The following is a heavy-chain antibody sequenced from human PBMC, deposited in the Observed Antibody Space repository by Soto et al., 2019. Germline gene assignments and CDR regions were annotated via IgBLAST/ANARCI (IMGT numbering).Heavy chain of an antibody. V-gene: IGHV4-34*01. Sequence: QVQLQQWGAGLLKPSETLSLTCAVYGGSFSGYYWSWIRQPPGKGLEWIGEINHSGSTNYNPSLKSRVTISVDTSTNQFSLKLSSVTAADTAVYYCARTYYYDSSGYYYGYWGQGTLVTVSS. J-gene: IGHJ4*02. CDR3: ARTYYYDSSGYYYGY. CDR2: INHSGST. CDR1: GGSFSGYY. D-gene: IGHD3-22*01.